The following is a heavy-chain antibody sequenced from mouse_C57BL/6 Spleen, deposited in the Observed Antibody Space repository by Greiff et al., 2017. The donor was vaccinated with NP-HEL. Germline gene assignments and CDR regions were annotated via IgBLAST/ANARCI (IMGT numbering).Heavy chain of an antibody. Sequence: LQESGPELVKPGASVKLSCKASGYTFTSYDINWVKQRPGQGLEWIGWIYPRDGSTTYNEKLKGTATLTVDTSSSTAYMELHSLTSEDSAVYFCARFYDYDRGFDYWGQGTTLTVSS. V-gene: IGHV1-85*01. CDR3: ARFYDYDRGFDY. D-gene: IGHD2-4*01. CDR1: GYTFTSYD. J-gene: IGHJ2*01. CDR2: IYPRDGST.